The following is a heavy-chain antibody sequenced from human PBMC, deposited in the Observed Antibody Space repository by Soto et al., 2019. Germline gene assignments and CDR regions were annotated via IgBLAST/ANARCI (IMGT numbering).Heavy chain of an antibody. D-gene: IGHD1-26*01. J-gene: IGHJ6*02. CDR2: IYYSGST. V-gene: IGHV4-59*01. CDR3: ARGGYSEADYYYYGMDV. Sequence: SETLSLTCTVSGGSIRSYYWSWIRQPPGKGLEWIGYIYYSGSTNYNPSLKSRVTISVDTSKNQFSLKLSSVTAADTAVYYCARGGYSEADYYYYGMDVWGQGTTVTVSS. CDR1: GGSIRSYY.